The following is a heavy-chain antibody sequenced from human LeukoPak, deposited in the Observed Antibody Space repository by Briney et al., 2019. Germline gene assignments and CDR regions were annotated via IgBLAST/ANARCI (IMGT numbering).Heavy chain of an antibody. CDR1: GGSFSGYY. V-gene: IGHV4-34*01. D-gene: IGHD6-13*01. CDR2: INHSGST. CDR3: ARGAPGIAAAGITFDY. J-gene: IGHJ4*02. Sequence: SETLSLTCAVYGGSFSGYYWSWIRQPPGKGLEWIGEINHSGSTNYNPSLKSRVTISVDTSKNQFSLKLSSVTAADTAVYYCARGAPGIAAAGITFDYWGQGTLVTVSS.